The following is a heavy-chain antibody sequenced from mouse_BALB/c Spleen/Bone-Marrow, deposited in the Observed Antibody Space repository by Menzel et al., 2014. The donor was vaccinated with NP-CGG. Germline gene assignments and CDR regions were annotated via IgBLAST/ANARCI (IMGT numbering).Heavy chain of an antibody. CDR3: ARVSYDYLDY. CDR2: ISDGGSYT. D-gene: IGHD2-4*01. Sequence: EVKLMESGGGLVKPGGSLKLSCAASGFTFSDYYMYWARQTPEKRLEWVATISDGGSYTYYPDSVKGRFTISRDNAKNNLYLQMSSLKSEDTAMYYCARVSYDYLDYWGQGTTLTVSS. J-gene: IGHJ2*01. CDR1: GFTFSDYY. V-gene: IGHV5-4*02.